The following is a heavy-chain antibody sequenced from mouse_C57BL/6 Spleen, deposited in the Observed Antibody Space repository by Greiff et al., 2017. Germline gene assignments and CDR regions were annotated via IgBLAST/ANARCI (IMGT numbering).Heavy chain of an antibody. V-gene: IGHV2-5*01. J-gene: IGHJ3*01. CDR3: AKTAGSAWFAY. CDR1: GFSLTSYG. CDR2: IWRGGST. Sequence: VKLVESGPGLVQPSQSLSITCTASGFSLTSYGVHWVRQSPGKSLEWLGVIWRGGSTDYNAAFMSRLSITTDNSKSQVFFRMHSLQADDTAIYSRAKTAGSAWFAYWGQGTLVTVSA. D-gene: IGHD4-1*01.